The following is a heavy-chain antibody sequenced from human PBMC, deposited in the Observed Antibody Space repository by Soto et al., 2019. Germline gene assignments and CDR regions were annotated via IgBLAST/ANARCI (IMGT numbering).Heavy chain of an antibody. CDR2: IYFTGNT. D-gene: IGHD6-25*01. Sequence: SETLSLTCAASGGSITSSSHFWGWVRQPPGKGLEWIGTIYFTGNTYYTPSLKSRLTMSIDTSKNEFSLRLNSVTAADTAVYYCAGQTFTIAAASYGRSNWFDPWGPGTLVTVSS. CDR3: AGQTFTIAAASYGRSNWFDP. J-gene: IGHJ5*02. CDR1: GGSITSSSHF. V-gene: IGHV4-39*01.